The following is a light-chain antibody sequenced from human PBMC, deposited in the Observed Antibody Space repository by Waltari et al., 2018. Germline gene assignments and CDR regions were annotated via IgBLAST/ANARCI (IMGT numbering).Light chain of an antibody. Sequence: DIQMTKSPSSVSATVGDRVNITCRASQGISSWLAWYPQKPGKAPKLLIYAASSLQSGVPSRFSGSGSGTDFTLTISSLQPEDFTTYYCQQANSFPYTFGQGTKLEIK. J-gene: IGKJ2*01. V-gene: IGKV1-12*01. CDR3: QQANSFPYT. CDR1: QGISSW. CDR2: AAS.